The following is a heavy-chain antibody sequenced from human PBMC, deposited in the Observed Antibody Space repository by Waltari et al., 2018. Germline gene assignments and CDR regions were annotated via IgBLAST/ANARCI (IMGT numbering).Heavy chain of an antibody. CDR3: AKDSELTYYDFWSGYYIDY. J-gene: IGHJ4*02. D-gene: IGHD3-3*01. CDR2: ISGSGGST. CDR1: GFTFSSYA. V-gene: IGHV3-23*01. Sequence: EVQLLESGGGLVQPGGSLRLSCAASGFTFSSYAMSWVRQAPGKGLEWVSAISGSGGSTYYADSVKGPFTISRDNSKNTLYLQMNSLRAEDTAVYYCAKDSELTYYDFWSGYYIDYWGQGTLVTVSS.